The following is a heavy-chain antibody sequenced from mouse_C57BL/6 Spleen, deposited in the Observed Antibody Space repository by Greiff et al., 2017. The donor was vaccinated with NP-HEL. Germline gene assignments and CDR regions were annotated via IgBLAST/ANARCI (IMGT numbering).Heavy chain of an antibody. Sequence: VQLQQPGAELVMPGASVKLSCKASGYTFTSYWMHWVKQRPGQGLEWIGEIDPSDSYTNYNQKFKGKSTLTVDKSSSTAYMQLSSLTSEDSAVYYCARETPRSYYFDYWGQGTTLTVSS. CDR1: GYTFTSYW. V-gene: IGHV1-69*01. CDR3: ARETPRSYYFDY. CDR2: IDPSDSYT. J-gene: IGHJ2*01.